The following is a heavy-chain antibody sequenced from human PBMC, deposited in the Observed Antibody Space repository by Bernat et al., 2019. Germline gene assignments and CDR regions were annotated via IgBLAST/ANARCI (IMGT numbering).Heavy chain of an antibody. V-gene: IGHV3-23*01. CDR2: ISGSGGST. D-gene: IGHD3-3*01. CDR3: AKALYYDFWSGHFDY. J-gene: IGHJ4*02. CDR1: GFTFISYA. Sequence: EVQLLESGGGLVQPGGSLRLSCAASGFTFISYAMSWVRQAPGKGREWVSAISGSGGSTYYSDSVQGRFTISRDTSKNTLYLEMKGLRAEDTAVSYCAKALYYDFWSGHFDYWGQGTLVTVSS.